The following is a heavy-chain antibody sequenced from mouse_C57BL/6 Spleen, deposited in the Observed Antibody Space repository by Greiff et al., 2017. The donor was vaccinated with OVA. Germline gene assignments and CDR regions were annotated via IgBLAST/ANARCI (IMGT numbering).Heavy chain of an antibody. J-gene: IGHJ4*01. Sequence: QVQLQQSGPELVKPGASVKISCKASGYAFSSSWMNWVKQRPGKGLEWLGRIYPGDGATNYNGKFKGKATLTADKSSSTAYMQLSSQTSEDSAVYFCARFTDYAMDYWGQGTSVTVSS. CDR3: ARFTDYAMDY. V-gene: IGHV1-82*01. CDR1: GYAFSSSW. CDR2: IYPGDGAT.